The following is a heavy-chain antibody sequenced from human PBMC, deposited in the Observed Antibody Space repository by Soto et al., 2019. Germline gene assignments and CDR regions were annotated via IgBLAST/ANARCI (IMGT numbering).Heavy chain of an antibody. J-gene: IGHJ3*02. V-gene: IGHV4-31*03. CDR2: IYYSGST. D-gene: IGHD3-9*01. CDR3: ARTILTGYYTDAFDI. CDR1: GGSISSGGYY. Sequence: QVQLQESGPGLVKPSQTLSLTCTVSGGSISSGGYYWSWIRQHPGKGLEWIGYIYYSGSTYYNPSLKSRVTIAVDTSKNQFSLKLSSVTAADTAVYYCARTILTGYYTDAFDIWGQGTMVTVSS.